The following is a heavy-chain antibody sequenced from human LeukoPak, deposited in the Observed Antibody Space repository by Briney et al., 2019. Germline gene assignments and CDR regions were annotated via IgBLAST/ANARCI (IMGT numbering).Heavy chain of an antibody. CDR3: AKGWYYFDY. V-gene: IGHV3-21*01. Sequence: AGGSLRLSCAASGFTFSSYSMNWVRQAPGKGLEWVSSISSSSSYIYYADSVKGRFTISRDNAKNSLYLQMNTLRAEDTAVYYCAKGWYYFDYWGQGSLVTVSS. D-gene: IGHD6-13*01. CDR1: GFTFSSYS. CDR2: ISSSSSYI. J-gene: IGHJ4*02.